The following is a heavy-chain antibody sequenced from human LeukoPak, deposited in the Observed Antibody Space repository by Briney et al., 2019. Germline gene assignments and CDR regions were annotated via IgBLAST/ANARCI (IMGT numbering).Heavy chain of an antibody. CDR1: GFNFNSYS. Sequence: GGSLRLSCAASGFNFNSYSLTWVRQAPGKGLEWLAYIPASGSTTFSADSVKGRFTISRDNAKNSVYLQMTSLKADDTAVYYCAREHVYRWGFDHWCRGILVTVST. V-gene: IGHV3-48*04. CDR3: AREHVYRWGFDH. D-gene: IGHD3-16*02. CDR2: IPASGSTT. J-gene: IGHJ4*02.